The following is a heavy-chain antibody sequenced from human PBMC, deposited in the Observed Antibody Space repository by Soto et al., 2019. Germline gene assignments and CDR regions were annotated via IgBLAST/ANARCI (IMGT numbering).Heavy chain of an antibody. CDR3: ARVAVAARPRWYNWFDP. V-gene: IGHV1-8*02. CDR1: GYTFSDYD. D-gene: IGHD2-15*01. J-gene: IGHJ5*02. CDR2: MNPNSGET. Sequence: ASVKVSCKTSGYTFSDYDINWVRQATGQGLEWIGWMNPNSGETSYAQKFQGRVTMTRSVSLTTAYLELSSLRSEDTAVYYCARVAVAARPRWYNWFDPWGQGTLVTVSS.